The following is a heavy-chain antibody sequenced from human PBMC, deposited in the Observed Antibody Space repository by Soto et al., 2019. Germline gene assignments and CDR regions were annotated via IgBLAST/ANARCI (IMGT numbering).Heavy chain of an antibody. CDR1: GGSISSYY. D-gene: IGHD3-16*02. J-gene: IGHJ3*02. V-gene: IGHV4-4*07. Sequence: QVQLQESGPGLVKPSETLSLTCTVSGGSISSYYWSWIRQPAGKGLGWIGRIYTSGSTNYNPSLKSRVTMSVDTSKNQFSLKLSSVTAADTAVYYCARRYYDYVWGSYRHHDAFDIWGQGTMVTVSS. CDR2: IYTSGST. CDR3: ARRYYDYVWGSYRHHDAFDI.